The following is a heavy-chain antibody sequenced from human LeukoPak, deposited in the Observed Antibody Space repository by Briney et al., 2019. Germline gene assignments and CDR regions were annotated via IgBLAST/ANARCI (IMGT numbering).Heavy chain of an antibody. CDR2: IYYSGST. Sequence: PSETLSLTCTVSVGSISSSSYYCGWIRQPPGKGLEWIGSIYYSGSTYYNPSLKRRVTISVDTSKNQFSLKLSSVTAADTAVYYCASGLWFGEAWGQGTLVTVSS. D-gene: IGHD3-10*01. V-gene: IGHV4-39*07. CDR3: ASGLWFGEA. J-gene: IGHJ5*02. CDR1: VGSISSSSYY.